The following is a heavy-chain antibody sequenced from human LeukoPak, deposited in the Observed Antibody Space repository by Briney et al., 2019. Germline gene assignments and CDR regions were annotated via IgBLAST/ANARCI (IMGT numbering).Heavy chain of an antibody. V-gene: IGHV4-39*07. CDR3: ARRSSMVRGVRYYYYYYMDV. CDR1: GGSISSSSYY. D-gene: IGHD3-10*01. J-gene: IGHJ6*03. Sequence: PSETLSLTCTVSGGSISSSSYYWGWIRQPPGKGLEWIGEINHSGSTNYNPSLKSRVTISVDTSKNQFSLKLSSVTAADTAVYYCARRSSMVRGVRYYYYYYMDVWGKGTTVTISS. CDR2: INHSGST.